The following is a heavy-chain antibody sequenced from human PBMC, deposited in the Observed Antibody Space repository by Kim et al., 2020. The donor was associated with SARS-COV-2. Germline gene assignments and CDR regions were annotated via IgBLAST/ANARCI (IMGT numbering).Heavy chain of an antibody. CDR3: AKSVNYDYVWGSYRSPFVS. CDR2: ISGSGGFT. Sequence: GGSLRLSCAASGFTFSSYAMSWVRQAPGKGLEWVSAISGSGGFTYYADSVKGRFTIFRDNSKNTLYLQMNSLRAEDTAVYYCAKSVNYDYVWGSYRSPFVSWGQGTLVTVSS. CDR1: GFTFSSYA. D-gene: IGHD3-16*02. J-gene: IGHJ4*02. V-gene: IGHV3-23*01.